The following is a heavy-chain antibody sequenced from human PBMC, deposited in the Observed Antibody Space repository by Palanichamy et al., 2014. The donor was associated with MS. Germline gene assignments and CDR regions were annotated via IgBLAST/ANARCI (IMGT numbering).Heavy chain of an antibody. J-gene: IGHJ6*02. D-gene: IGHD6-6*01. V-gene: IGHV2-5*01. CDR2: IYWNDDK. CDR3: NLVHYYYGMDV. Sequence: QITLKESGPTPVKPTQTLTLTCTFSGFSLSTSGVGVDWIRQPPGKALEWLALIYWNDDKRYSPSLKSRLTITKDTSKNQVVLTMTNMDPVDTATYYCNLVHYYYGMDVWGQGTTVTVSS. CDR1: GFSLSTSGVG.